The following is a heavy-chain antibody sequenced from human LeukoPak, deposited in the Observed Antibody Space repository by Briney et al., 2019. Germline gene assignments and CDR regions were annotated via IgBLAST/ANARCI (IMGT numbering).Heavy chain of an antibody. Sequence: RGESLKISCKGSGYSFTSYWIGWVRQMPGKGLEWMGIIYPGDSDTRYSPSFQGQVTISADNSISTAYLQWSSLKASDTAMYYCARVFYDSSGYYFLNAFDIWGQGTMVTVSS. D-gene: IGHD3-22*01. CDR3: ARVFYDSSGYYFLNAFDI. J-gene: IGHJ3*02. CDR1: GYSFTSYW. V-gene: IGHV5-51*01. CDR2: IYPGDSDT.